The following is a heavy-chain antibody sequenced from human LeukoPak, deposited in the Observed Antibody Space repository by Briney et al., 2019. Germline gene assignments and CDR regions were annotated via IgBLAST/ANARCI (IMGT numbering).Heavy chain of an antibody. CDR3: ARVPGPNWFDP. Sequence: SETLSLTCTVSGYSISSGYYWGWIRQPPGKGLEWIGSMYHTGSTYYNPSLRSRVTISVDTSKNQFSLKLSSVTAADTAVYYCARVPGPNWFDPWGQGTLVTVSS. CDR2: MYHTGST. V-gene: IGHV4-38-2*02. J-gene: IGHJ5*02. CDR1: GYSISSGYY.